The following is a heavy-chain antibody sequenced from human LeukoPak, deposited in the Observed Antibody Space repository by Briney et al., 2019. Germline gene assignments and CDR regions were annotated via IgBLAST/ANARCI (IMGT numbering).Heavy chain of an antibody. CDR1: GFTFSTSW. V-gene: IGHV3-7*01. J-gene: IGHJ4*02. D-gene: IGHD6-13*01. CDR3: ATSLDAPGNY. Sequence: GGSLRLSCVVSGFTFSTSWMAWVRQAPGKGLEWLANINKDGRQTYYVDSVKGRFTISRDNAESSLHLQMNSLRAEDTAVYYCATSLDAPGNYWGQGSLVTVSS. CDR2: INKDGRQT.